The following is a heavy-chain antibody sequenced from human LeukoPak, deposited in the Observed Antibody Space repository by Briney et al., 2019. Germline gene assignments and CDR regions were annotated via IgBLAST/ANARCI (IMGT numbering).Heavy chain of an antibody. CDR3: ARGKGSSSSDLFDY. V-gene: IGHV3-23*01. D-gene: IGHD6-6*01. J-gene: IGHJ4*02. CDR1: GLTFSSYA. Sequence: PGGSLRLSCAASGLTFSSYAMSWVRQAPGKGLEWVSAISGSGGSTYYADSVKGRFTISRDNSKNTLYLQMNSLRVEDMAVYYCARGKGSSSSDLFDYWGQGTLVTVSS. CDR2: ISGSGGST.